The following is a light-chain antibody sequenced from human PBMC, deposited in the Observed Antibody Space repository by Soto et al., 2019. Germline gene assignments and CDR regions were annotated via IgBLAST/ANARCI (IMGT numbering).Light chain of an antibody. Sequence: EIVLTQSPGTLSLSPVERATLSCRASQSVSRTYLAWYQQKPVQAPRLLIYATSSRATGIPDRFSGSGSGTDFTLTISRLEPEDFAVYYCQQYGRSGTFGQGNKVDIK. V-gene: IGKV3-20*01. CDR3: QQYGRSGT. J-gene: IGKJ1*01. CDR2: ATS. CDR1: QSVSRTY.